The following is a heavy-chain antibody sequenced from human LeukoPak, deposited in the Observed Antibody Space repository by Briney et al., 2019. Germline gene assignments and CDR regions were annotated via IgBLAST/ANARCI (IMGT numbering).Heavy chain of an antibody. CDR3: ARVGYSYSINDWSRTGLGAYPTKYYYYMDV. CDR2: IDQSGGT. J-gene: IGHJ6*03. D-gene: IGHD5-18*01. CDR1: GGTFSDYS. Sequence: SETLSLTCAVYGGTFSDYSWTWIRQPPGKGLEWIGKIDQSGGTNHNLYLMSRVIMSVDTTKNQISLKVNSVTAADTAVYYCARVGYSYSINDWSRTGLGAYPTKYYYYMDVWGKGTTVT. V-gene: IGHV4-34*01.